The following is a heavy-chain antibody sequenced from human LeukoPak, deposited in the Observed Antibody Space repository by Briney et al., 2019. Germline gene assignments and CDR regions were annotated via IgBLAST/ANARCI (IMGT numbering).Heavy chain of an antibody. CDR2: ISGGGGT. D-gene: IGHD3-22*01. Sequence: GGSLRLSCAVSGFTFSRYAMSWVRQAPGKGLELVSTISGGGGTYYGDSVKGRFTISRDNSKNTLYVQMNSLRAEDTAVYYCAKGGYYYDAGGKDDAFDIWGQGITVTVSS. V-gene: IGHV3-23*01. CDR1: GFTFSRYA. CDR3: AKGGYYYDAGGKDDAFDI. J-gene: IGHJ3*02.